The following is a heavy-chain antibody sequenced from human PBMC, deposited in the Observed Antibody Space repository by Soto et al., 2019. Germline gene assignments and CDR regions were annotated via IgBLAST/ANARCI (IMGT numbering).Heavy chain of an antibody. Sequence: AGGSTRLWRAAAELPFDDYAMRWIRPGPGKGLEWVSGISWNSGSIGYADSVKGRFTISRDNAKNSLYLQMNSLRAEDTALYFCSKGTFTLFGVVPNWFDPWGQGTLVTVSS. V-gene: IGHV3-9*01. CDR1: ELPFDDYA. J-gene: IGHJ5*02. D-gene: IGHD3-3*01. CDR3: SKGTFTLFGVVPNWFDP. CDR2: ISWNSGSI.